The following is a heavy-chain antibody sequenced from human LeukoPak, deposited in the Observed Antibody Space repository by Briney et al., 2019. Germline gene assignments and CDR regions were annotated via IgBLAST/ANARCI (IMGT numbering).Heavy chain of an antibody. CDR1: GYTFTSYY. D-gene: IGHD6-6*01. CDR3: ARDGGPVSSSSPPPFDY. CDR2: INPSGGST. J-gene: IGHJ4*02. Sequence: ASVKVSCKASGYTFTSYYMHWVRQAPGQGLEWMGIINPSGGSTSYAQKFQGRVTMTRDMSTSTVYMELSSLRSEDTAVYYCARDGGPVSSSSPPPFDYWGQGTLVTVSS. V-gene: IGHV1-46*01.